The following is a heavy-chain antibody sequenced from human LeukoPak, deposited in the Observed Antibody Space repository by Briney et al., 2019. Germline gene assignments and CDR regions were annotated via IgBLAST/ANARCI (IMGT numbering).Heavy chain of an antibody. CDR3: ARIDYSAGDDAFDI. J-gene: IGHJ3*02. CDR1: GYSFTVYW. CDR2: IYPGDSDT. Sequence: GESLKISCKGSGYSFTVYWIGWVRQMPGKGLESMGIIYPGDSDTRYSPSFEGQVTISADKSTRTAYLQWSGLKASDTAIYCCARIDYSAGDDAFDIWGQGTMVTVSS. V-gene: IGHV5-51*01. D-gene: IGHD3-10*01.